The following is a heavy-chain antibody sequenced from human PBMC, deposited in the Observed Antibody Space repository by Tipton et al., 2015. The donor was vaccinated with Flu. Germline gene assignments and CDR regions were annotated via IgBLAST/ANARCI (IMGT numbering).Heavy chain of an antibody. CDR1: GGSISSSSYY. V-gene: IGHV4-39*07. CDR2: IYHSGST. J-gene: IGHJ1*01. D-gene: IGHD1-26*01. CDR3: ARYGTYDGSRYFQH. Sequence: TLSLTCTVSGGSISSSSYYWGWVRQPPGKGLEWIGSIYHSGSTYYNPSLKSRVTISVDTSKNQFSLELSSVTAADTAVYYCARYGTYDGSRYFQHWGQGTLVTVSS.